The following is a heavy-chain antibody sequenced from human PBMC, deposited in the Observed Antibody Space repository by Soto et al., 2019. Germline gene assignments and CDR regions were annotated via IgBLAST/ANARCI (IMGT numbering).Heavy chain of an antibody. J-gene: IGHJ3*02. V-gene: IGHV3-49*04. D-gene: IGHD1-26*01. CDR2: IRSKAYGGTT. CDR1: GFTVGDYG. CDR3: TRVGATDGVAFDI. Sequence: GGSLRLSCTASGFTVGDYGMSWVRQAPGKGLEWVGFIRSKAYGGTTDYAASVKGRFTISRDDFKSIAYLQMNSLKTGDTAVYYCTRVGATDGVAFDIWGQGTMVTV.